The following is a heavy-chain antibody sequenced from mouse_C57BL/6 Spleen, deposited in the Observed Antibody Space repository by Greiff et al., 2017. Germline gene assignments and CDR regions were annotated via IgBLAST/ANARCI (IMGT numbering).Heavy chain of an antibody. V-gene: IGHV5-4*01. J-gene: IGHJ2*01. CDR3: ARDEPWDY. CDR2: ISDGGSYT. Sequence: EVNVVESGGGLVKPGGSLKLSCAASGFTFSSYAMSWVRQTPEKRLEWVATISDGGSYTYYPDNVKGRFTISRDNAKNNRYLQMSHLKSEDTAMYYCARDEPWDYWGQGTTLTVSS. CDR1: GFTFSSYA.